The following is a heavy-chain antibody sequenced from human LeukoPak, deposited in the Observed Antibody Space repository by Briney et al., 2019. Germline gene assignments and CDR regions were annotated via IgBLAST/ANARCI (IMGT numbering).Heavy chain of an antibody. CDR3: ARHIPEVDVLRFLEWLPRTGFDP. CDR2: INHSGST. D-gene: IGHD3-3*01. V-gene: IGHV4-34*01. Sequence: SETLSLTCAAYGGSFSGYYWSWIRQPPGKGLEWIGEINHSGSTNYNPSLKSRVTISVDTSKNQFSLKLSSVTAADTAVYYCARHIPEVDVLRFLEWLPRTGFDPWGQGTLVTVSS. J-gene: IGHJ5*02. CDR1: GGSFSGYY.